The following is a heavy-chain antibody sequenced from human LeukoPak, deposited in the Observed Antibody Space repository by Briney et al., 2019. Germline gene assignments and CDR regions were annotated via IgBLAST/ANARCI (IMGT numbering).Heavy chain of an antibody. CDR1: GGSISSYY. D-gene: IGHD3-22*01. J-gene: IGHJ4*02. V-gene: IGHV4-59*01. CDR2: IYYSGST. CDR3: ARESPGYYDSSVGYYFDY. Sequence: SETLSLTCTVSGGSISSYYWSWIRQPPGKGLEWIGYIYYSGSTNYNPSLKSRVTISVDTSKSQFSLKLSSVTAADTAVYYCARESPGYYDSSVGYYFDYWGQGTLVTVSS.